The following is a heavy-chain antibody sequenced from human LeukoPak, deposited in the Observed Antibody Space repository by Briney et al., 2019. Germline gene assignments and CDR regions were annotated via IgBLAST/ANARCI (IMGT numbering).Heavy chain of an antibody. CDR1: GFPFITYW. J-gene: IGHJ4*02. Sequence: LGGSLRLSCAASGFPFITYWMTWVRQAPGKGLEWVASLNEDGSEKYYVDSVKGRFTISRDNAQKSLYLEMKSLSAKDTAVYYCARAVTSTEGYWGQGTLVTVSS. CDR2: LNEDGSEK. V-gene: IGHV3-7*03. CDR3: ARAVTSTEGY.